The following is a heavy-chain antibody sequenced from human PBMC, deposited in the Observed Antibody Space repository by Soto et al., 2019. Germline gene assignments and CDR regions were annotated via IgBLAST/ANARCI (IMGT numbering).Heavy chain of an antibody. CDR2: IKSKIDGATT. V-gene: IGHV3-15*01. J-gene: IGHJ6*02. Sequence: EVQLVECGGGLVKPGGSLRLSCTASGFIFSNARMSWVRQAPGKGLEWVGRIKSKIDGATTDYAAPVKGRFTSSRDDSKNTLYLQMNSLKTEDTAVYYCTTPDGGRLWFGEFTQSARVDVWRQGTTVNVSS. CDR3: TTPDGGRLWFGEFTQSARVDV. D-gene: IGHD3-10*01. CDR1: GFIFSNAR.